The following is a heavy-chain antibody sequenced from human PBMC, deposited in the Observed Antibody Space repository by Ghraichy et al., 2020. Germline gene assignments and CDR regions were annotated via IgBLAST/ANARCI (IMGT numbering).Heavy chain of an antibody. CDR2: ISGRSSST. J-gene: IGHJ4*02. D-gene: IGHD3-10*01. CDR1: GFTFSDYY. V-gene: IGHV3-11*06. Sequence: GESLNISCAASGFTFSDYYMTWIRQAPGKGLEWVSYISGRSSSTNYADSVKGRFTVSRDNAKNSLFLQLDNLTAEDTAVYYCARDYYYGSGSYSDYWGQGTQVTVSS. CDR3: ARDYYYGSGSYSDY.